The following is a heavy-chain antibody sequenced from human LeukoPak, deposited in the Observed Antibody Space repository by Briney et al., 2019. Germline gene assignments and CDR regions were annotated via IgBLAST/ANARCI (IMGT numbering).Heavy chain of an antibody. CDR1: GGSISSYY. V-gene: IGHV4-59*01. CDR2: IYYSGST. D-gene: IGHD6-19*01. J-gene: IGHJ5*02. CDR3: ARDRGYSSVWFDP. Sequence: SSETLSLTCTVSGGSISSYYWSWIRQPPGKGLEWIGYIYYSGSTNYNPSLKSRVTISVDTSKNQFSLKLSSVTAADTAVYYCARDRGYSSVWFDPWGQGTLVTVSS.